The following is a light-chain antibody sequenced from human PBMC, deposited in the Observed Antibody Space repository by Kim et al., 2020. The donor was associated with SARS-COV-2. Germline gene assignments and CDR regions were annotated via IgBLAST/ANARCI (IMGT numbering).Light chain of an antibody. V-gene: IGKV3-11*01. CDR3: HQYSNWPAIT. J-gene: IGKJ4*01. CDR2: DAT. Sequence: EIVLTQSPATLSLSPGERATLSCRASQSVSSYLAWYQQKPGQAPRLLIYDATNRATGIPARFSGSGSGTDFTLTISSLEPEDFAVYYCHQYSNWPAITFGAGTKVDIK. CDR1: QSVSSY.